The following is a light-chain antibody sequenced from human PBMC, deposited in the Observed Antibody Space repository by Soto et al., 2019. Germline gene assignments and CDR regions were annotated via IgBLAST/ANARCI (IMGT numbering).Light chain of an antibody. Sequence: EIVLTQSPGTLSLSPGERATLSCRASQSLSSSYLAWYQQKPGQAPRLLIYGASSRANGIPDRFSGSGSGTDFTLTISRLEPEDFAVYYCQQYGSSPPYTFGQGTKLEIK. CDR1: QSLSSSY. CDR2: GAS. J-gene: IGKJ2*01. V-gene: IGKV3-20*01. CDR3: QQYGSSPPYT.